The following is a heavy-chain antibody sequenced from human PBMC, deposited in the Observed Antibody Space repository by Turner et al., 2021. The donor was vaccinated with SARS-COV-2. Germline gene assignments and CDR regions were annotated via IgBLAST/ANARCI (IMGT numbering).Heavy chain of an antibody. Sequence: EVQLVESGGGLVQPGGSLRLSCGASGFTFNYYWMHWVRQAPGKGLMWVSHMKADGSRTSYADSVKGRFTISRDNAKNTLYLQMNSLRVDDTAMYYCVRGGTVVGTPNIVFESWGHGTLVTVSS. CDR3: VRGGTVVGTPNIVFES. D-gene: IGHD2-2*01. J-gene: IGHJ5*01. CDR2: MKADGSRT. CDR1: GFTFNYYW. V-gene: IGHV3-74*01.